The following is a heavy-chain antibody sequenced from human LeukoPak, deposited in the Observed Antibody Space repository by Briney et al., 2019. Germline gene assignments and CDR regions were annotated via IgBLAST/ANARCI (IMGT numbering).Heavy chain of an antibody. J-gene: IGHJ4*02. CDR2: ISGSGGST. D-gene: IGHD3-10*01. CDR1: GFTFSSYG. V-gene: IGHV3-23*01. Sequence: PGGSLRLSCAASGFTFSSYGMHWVRQAPGKGLEWVSAISGSGGSTYYADSVKGRFTISRDNSKNTLYLQMNSLRAEDTAVYYCAKWRPYYYGSGSYYKGSYYFDYWGQGTLVTVSS. CDR3: AKWRPYYYGSGSYYKGSYYFDY.